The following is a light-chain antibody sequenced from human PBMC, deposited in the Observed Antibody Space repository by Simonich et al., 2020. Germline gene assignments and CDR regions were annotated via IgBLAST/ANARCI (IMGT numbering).Light chain of an antibody. J-gene: IGLJ2*01. CDR2: DVS. V-gene: IGLV2-14*01. Sequence: QSALTQPASVSGSPGQSITISCTGTSSDVVGYNYVSWYQQQPGKAPKLMIYDVSKRPSGVSNRFSGSKSGNTASLTISGLQAEDEADYYCSSYTSSSTLVFGGGTKLTVL. CDR1: SSDVVGYNY. CDR3: SSYTSSSTLV.